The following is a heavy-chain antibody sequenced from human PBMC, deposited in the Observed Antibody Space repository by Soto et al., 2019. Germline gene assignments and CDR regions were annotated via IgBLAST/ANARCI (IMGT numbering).Heavy chain of an antibody. D-gene: IGHD3-10*01. CDR3: ARGLILWFGELSRRGGYYSYMDV. Sequence: QVQLQQWGAGLLKPSETLSLTCAVYGGSFSGYQWTWFRQIPGKGLEWIGEINDSGNINYNPSLKSRVTILLDTPKKQISLRLSSVTAADAAVYYCARGLILWFGELSRRGGYYSYMDVWGKGTTVTVSS. CDR1: GGSFSGYQ. J-gene: IGHJ6*03. V-gene: IGHV4-34*01. CDR2: INDSGNI.